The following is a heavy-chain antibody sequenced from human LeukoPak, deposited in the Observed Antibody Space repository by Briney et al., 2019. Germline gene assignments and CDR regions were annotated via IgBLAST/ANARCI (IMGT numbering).Heavy chain of an antibody. D-gene: IGHD3-22*01. Sequence: PAETLSLTCAVYGGSFSGYYWSWIRQPPGKGLEWIGENNHSGSTKYNPSLKSRVTISVDTSKNQFSLKLSSVTAADTAVYYCARLYYYDSRPWGQGTMVTVSS. CDR3: ARLYYYDSRP. J-gene: IGHJ3*01. V-gene: IGHV4-34*01. CDR2: NNHSGST. CDR1: GGSFSGYY.